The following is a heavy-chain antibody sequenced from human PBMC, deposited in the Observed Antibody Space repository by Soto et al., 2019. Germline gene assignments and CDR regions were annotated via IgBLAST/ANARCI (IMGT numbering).Heavy chain of an antibody. D-gene: IGHD3-3*01. Sequence: SVKVSCKASGGTFSSYAISWVRQAPGQGLEWMGGIIPIFGTANYAQKFQGRVTMTRNTSISTAYMELSSLRSEDTAVYYCARFGSYYDFWSGYQEGWGQGTLVTVSS. CDR3: ARFGSYYDFWSGYQEG. J-gene: IGHJ4*02. CDR1: GGTFSSYA. CDR2: IIPIFGTA. V-gene: IGHV1-69*05.